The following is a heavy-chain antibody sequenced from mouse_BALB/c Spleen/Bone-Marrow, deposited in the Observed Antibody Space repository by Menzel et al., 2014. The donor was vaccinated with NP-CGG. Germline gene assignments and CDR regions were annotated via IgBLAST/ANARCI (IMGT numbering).Heavy chain of an antibody. J-gene: IGHJ1*01. CDR3: ARPGYYGYQDV. D-gene: IGHD1-2*01. CDR1: GFDFSRYW. Sequence: EVKVEESGGGLVQPGGSLKLSCAASGFDFSRYWMTWVRQAPGRGLEWIGEINPDSRTINYTPSLKDKFIISRDNAKNTLYLQTSKVRSEDTALYYCARPGYYGYQDVWGAGTTVTVSS. V-gene: IGHV4-1*02. CDR2: INPDSRTI.